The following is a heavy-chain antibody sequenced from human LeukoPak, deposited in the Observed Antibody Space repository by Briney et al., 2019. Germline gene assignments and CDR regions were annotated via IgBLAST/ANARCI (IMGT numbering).Heavy chain of an antibody. Sequence: ASETLSLTCTVSGGSISSYYWSWIRQPPGKGLEWIGEGSESGGTKFNPSLKSRVTISADTSKNQFSLKLNSVTAADTAVYYCAKNGQSGFSFDPWGQGTLVTVSS. D-gene: IGHD3-3*01. J-gene: IGHJ5*02. CDR3: AKNGQSGFSFDP. CDR2: GSESGGT. CDR1: GGSISSYY. V-gene: IGHV4-34*01.